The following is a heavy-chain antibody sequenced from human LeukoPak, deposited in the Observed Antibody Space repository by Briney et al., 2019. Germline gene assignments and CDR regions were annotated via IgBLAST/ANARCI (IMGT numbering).Heavy chain of an antibody. Sequence: PSETLSLTCTVSGGSIFSYYWNWIRQPPGKGLEWIGYIYYSGSTNYNPSLKSRVTISVDTSKNQFSLKLSSVTAADTAVYYCAREDDSSGYYPWGQGTLVTVSS. J-gene: IGHJ5*02. CDR1: GGSIFSYY. V-gene: IGHV4-59*01. CDR3: AREDDSSGYYP. CDR2: IYYSGST. D-gene: IGHD3-22*01.